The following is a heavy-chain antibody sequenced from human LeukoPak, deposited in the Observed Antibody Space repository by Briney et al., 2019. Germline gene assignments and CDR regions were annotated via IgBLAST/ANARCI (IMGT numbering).Heavy chain of an antibody. CDR2: IYYSGST. Sequence: PSETLSLTCTVSGGSISSGDYYWSWIRQPPGKGLEWIGYIYYSGSTYYNPSLGSRVTISIDTSKNQFSLKLSSVTAADTAVYYCARDPSSGWYYFDYWGQGILVTVSS. D-gene: IGHD6-19*01. CDR3: ARDPSSGWYYFDY. CDR1: GGSISSGDYY. V-gene: IGHV4-30-4*02. J-gene: IGHJ4*02.